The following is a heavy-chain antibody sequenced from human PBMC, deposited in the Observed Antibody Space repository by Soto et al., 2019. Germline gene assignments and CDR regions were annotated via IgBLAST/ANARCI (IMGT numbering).Heavy chain of an antibody. CDR2: ISYDGSNK. CDR3: AKARTFSSSSGSFDH. V-gene: IGHV3-30*18. CDR1: GFTFSSYG. D-gene: IGHD6-6*01. J-gene: IGHJ4*02. Sequence: QVQLVESGGGVVQPGRSLRLSCAASGFTFSSYGMHWVRQAPGKGLEWVAVISYDGSNKYYADSVKGRFTISRDNSKNTLYLQMNRLRAGGKGVYYCAKARTFSSSSGSFDHWGQGTLVTVFS.